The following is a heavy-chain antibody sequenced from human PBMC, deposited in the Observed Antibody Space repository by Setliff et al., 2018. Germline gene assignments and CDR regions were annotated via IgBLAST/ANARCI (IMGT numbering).Heavy chain of an antibody. CDR2: TIPSFGST. CDR1: GGPFRSYG. V-gene: IGHV1-69*05. D-gene: IGHD5-18*01. CDR3: AREGVDTRSSTDYRYYMDV. Sequence: SVKISCKAPGGPFRSYGISWVRQAPGQGLEWMGGTIPSFGSTNYAQKFQDRVTIITDESTNTAYMELSSLRTEDTAVYYCAREGVDTRSSTDYRYYMDVWGKGTTVTVSS. J-gene: IGHJ6*03.